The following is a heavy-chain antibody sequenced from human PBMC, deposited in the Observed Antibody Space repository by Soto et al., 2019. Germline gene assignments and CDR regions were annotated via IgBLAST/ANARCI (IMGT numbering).Heavy chain of an antibody. CDR2: ISGSDGST. D-gene: IGHD5-12*01. J-gene: IGHJ3*02. Sequence: EVQLLEYGGGLVQPGGSLRLSCAASGLTFSSYAMSRVRQAPGKGLEWVSAISGSDGSTYYADSVKGRFTISRDNSKNPLYLQMNSLRAEDTAVYYCAKFRGRDAFDSWGQGTMVTVSS. V-gene: IGHV3-23*01. CDR1: GLTFSSYA. CDR3: AKFRGRDAFDS.